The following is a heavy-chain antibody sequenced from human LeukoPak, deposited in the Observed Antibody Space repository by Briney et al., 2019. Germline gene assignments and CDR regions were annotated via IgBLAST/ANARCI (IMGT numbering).Heavy chain of an antibody. CDR1: GYSFTSYW. CDR3: ARLFGSGYYYGPSAFDI. Sequence: GESLKISCKGSGYSFTSYWIGWVRQMPGKGLEWMGIIYPGDSDTRYSPSFQGQVTISADKTISTAYLQWSSLKASDTAMYYCARLFGSGYYYGPSAFDIWGQGTMVTVSS. J-gene: IGHJ3*02. D-gene: IGHD3-22*01. V-gene: IGHV5-51*01. CDR2: IYPGDSDT.